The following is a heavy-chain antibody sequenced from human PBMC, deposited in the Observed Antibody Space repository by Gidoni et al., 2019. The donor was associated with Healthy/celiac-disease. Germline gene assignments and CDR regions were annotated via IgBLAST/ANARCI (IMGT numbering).Heavy chain of an antibody. V-gene: IGHV4-39*01. CDR2: IYYSGST. Sequence: QLQLQESGPGLVKPSETLSLTCTVSGGSISSSSYYWGWIRQPPGKGLEWIGSIYYSGSTYYNPSLKSRVTISVDTSKNQFSLKLSSVTAADTAVYYCARHARQVAGFDYWGQGTLVTVSS. CDR1: GGSISSSSYY. J-gene: IGHJ4*02. CDR3: ARHARQVAGFDY. D-gene: IGHD6-19*01.